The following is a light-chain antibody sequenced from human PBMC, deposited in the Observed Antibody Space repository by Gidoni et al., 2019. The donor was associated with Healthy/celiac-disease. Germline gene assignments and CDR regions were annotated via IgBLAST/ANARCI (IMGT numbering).Light chain of an antibody. CDR3: QQYDKPPPT. CDR1: QDNSNC. V-gene: IGKV1-33*01. Sequence: DIQMTESPSSLSASVGDSVSITCQASQDNSNCLNWYQQKPEKAPKLMNYAASNLETGVPCRVSGSASTTYFPITISSLQPDDIATYYCQQYDKPPPTFGPGTKVDIK. J-gene: IGKJ3*01. CDR2: AAS.